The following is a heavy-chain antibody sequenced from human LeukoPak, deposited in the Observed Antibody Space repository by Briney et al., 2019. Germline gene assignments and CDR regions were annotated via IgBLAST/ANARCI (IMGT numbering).Heavy chain of an antibody. CDR3: AGSITMVRGVIDPYFDY. J-gene: IGHJ4*02. V-gene: IGHV1-69*04. D-gene: IGHD3-10*01. Sequence: GASVKVSCKASGGSFSSYVITWVRQAPGQGLEWMGRIIPVLGVSNFAQKFQGRVTITAEKSTNTAHMELSRLESGDTAVYYCAGSITMVRGVIDPYFDYWGQGTLVTVSS. CDR1: GGSFSSYV. CDR2: IIPVLGVS.